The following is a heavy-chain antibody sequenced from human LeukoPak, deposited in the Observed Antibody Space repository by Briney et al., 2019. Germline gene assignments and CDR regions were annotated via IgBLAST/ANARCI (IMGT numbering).Heavy chain of an antibody. J-gene: IGHJ4*02. CDR2: IHPTDGST. D-gene: IGHD3-10*01. CDR1: GYTFSTYY. Sequence: ASVKVSCKTSGYTFSTYYMHWVRQAPGQGLEWLGIIHPTDGSTSYTQKIQGRVTMTRDTATGTVYLELSSLRSEDTAVYSCARANGGGLDYWGPGTLITVSS. CDR3: ARANGGGLDY. V-gene: IGHV1-46*01.